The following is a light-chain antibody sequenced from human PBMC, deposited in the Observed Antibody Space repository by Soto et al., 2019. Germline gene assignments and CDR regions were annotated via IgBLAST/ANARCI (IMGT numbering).Light chain of an antibody. CDR2: EVS. J-gene: IGLJ1*01. V-gene: IGLV2-23*02. CDR3: CSYAGSSTFYV. CDR1: SSDVGSYNL. Sequence: LTQPASVSRLALQSITISCTETSSDVGSYNLVSWYQQHPGKAPKLMIYEVSKRPSGVSNRFSGSKSGNTASLTISGLQAEDEADYYCCSYAGSSTFYVFGTGTKVTVL.